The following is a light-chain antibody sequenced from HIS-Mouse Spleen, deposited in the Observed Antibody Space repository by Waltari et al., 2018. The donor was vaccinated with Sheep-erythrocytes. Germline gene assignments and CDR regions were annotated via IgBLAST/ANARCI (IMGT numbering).Light chain of an antibody. CDR3: QQLNSYPPA. CDR2: AAS. J-gene: IGKJ3*01. V-gene: IGKV1-9*01. Sequence: DIQLTQSPSFLSASLGDRVTITCRASQGISSYLAWYQQKPGKAHKLLIYAASTLQSGVPSRFSGSGSGTEFTLTISSLQPEDFATYYCQQLNSYPPAFGPGTKVDIK. CDR1: QGISSY.